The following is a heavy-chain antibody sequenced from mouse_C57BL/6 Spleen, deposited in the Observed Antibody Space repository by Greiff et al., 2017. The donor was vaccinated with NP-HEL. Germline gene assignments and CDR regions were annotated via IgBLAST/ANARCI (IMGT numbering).Heavy chain of an antibody. J-gene: IGHJ3*01. CDR2: ISSGGSYT. V-gene: IGHV5-6*01. CDR3: ARQGGNSFAY. D-gene: IGHD2-1*01. Sequence: EVQVVESGGDLVKPGGSLKLSCAASGFTFSSYGMSWVRQTPDKRLEWVATISSGGSYTYYPDSVKGRFTISRDNAKNTLYLQMSSLKSEDTAMDYGARQGGNSFAYWGQGTLVTVSA. CDR1: GFTFSSYG.